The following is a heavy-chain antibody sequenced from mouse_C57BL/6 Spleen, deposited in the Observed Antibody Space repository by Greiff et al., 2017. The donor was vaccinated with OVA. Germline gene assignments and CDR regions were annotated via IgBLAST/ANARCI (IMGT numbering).Heavy chain of an antibody. CDR3: AREGAQAAWFAY. CDR2: IYPRSGNT. Sequence: VQLQQSGAELARPGASVKLSCKASGYTFTSYGLSWVKQRTGQGLEWIGEIYPRSGNTYYNEKFKGKAPLTADKSSSPAYMALRSRTSEDSAVYFCAREGAQAAWFAYWGQGTLVTVSA. J-gene: IGHJ3*01. CDR1: GYTFTSYG. D-gene: IGHD3-2*02. V-gene: IGHV1-81*01.